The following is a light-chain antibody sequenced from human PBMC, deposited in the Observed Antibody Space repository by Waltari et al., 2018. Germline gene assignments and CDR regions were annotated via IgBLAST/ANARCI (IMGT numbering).Light chain of an antibody. J-gene: IGLJ1*01. Sequence: QSALTQPASVSGSPGQSITISCTGTGSDGGGYNYVSWYQHHPGKAPQLMIYEVSNRPSGVSNRFSGSKSGNTASLTISGLQAEDEADYYCSSYTSSGTYVFGTGTKVTVL. CDR1: GSDGGGYNY. CDR3: SSYTSSGTYV. V-gene: IGLV2-14*01. CDR2: EVS.